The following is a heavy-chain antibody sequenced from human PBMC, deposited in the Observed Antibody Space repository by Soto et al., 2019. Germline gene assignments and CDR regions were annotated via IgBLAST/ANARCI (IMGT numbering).Heavy chain of an antibody. Sequence: VASVKVSCKASGGTFSSYAISWVRQAPGQGLEWMGGIIPIFGTANYAQKFQGRVTITADESTSTAYMELSSLRSEDTAVYYCAQGLTSYYDSSGYFDIWGQGTMVTVSS. D-gene: IGHD3-22*01. J-gene: IGHJ3*02. V-gene: IGHV1-69*13. CDR1: GGTFSSYA. CDR2: IIPIFGTA. CDR3: AQGLTSYYDSSGYFDI.